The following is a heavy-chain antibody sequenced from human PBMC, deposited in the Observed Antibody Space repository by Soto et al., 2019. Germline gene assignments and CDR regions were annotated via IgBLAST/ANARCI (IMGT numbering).Heavy chain of an antibody. CDR2: IDSSGTT. CDR3: ARAGYSSGYYFIDY. V-gene: IGHV4-59*01. J-gene: IGHJ4*02. CDR1: GGSIRSYY. Sequence: SETLSLTCSVSGGSIRSYYWSWIRQPPGKGLEWIWYIDSSGTTNYNPSLKSRVTISVGTSNDQFSLELSSVTPADTAVYYCARAGYSSGYYFIDYWGQGTLVTVSS. D-gene: IGHD3-22*01.